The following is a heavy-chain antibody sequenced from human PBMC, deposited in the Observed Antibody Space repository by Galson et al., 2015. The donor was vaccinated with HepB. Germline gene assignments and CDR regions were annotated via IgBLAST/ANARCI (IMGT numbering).Heavy chain of an antibody. Sequence: SVKVSCKASGYTFTSYGISWLRQAPGQGLEWMGEIIPLFGSANYAQKLQGRVTITADESTRTTYMELSSLRSEDTALYYCARQHDTNGYYAYWGQGTLVTVSS. V-gene: IGHV1-69*13. CDR2: IIPLFGSA. D-gene: IGHD3-22*01. J-gene: IGHJ4*02. CDR1: GYTFTSYG. CDR3: ARQHDTNGYYAY.